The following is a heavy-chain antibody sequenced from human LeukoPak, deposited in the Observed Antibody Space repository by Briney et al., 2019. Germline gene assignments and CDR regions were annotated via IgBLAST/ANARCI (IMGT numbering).Heavy chain of an antibody. J-gene: IGHJ5*02. D-gene: IGHD6-13*01. CDR1: GGSISSYY. CDR2: IYYSGST. CDR3: ARESGSSWSNWFDP. V-gene: IGHV4-59*01. Sequence: SETLSLTCTVSGGSISSYYWSWIRQPPGKGLEWIGYIYYSGSTNYNPSLKSRVTISVDTSKNQFSLKLSSVTAADTAVYYCARESGSSWSNWFDPWGQGTLVTVSS.